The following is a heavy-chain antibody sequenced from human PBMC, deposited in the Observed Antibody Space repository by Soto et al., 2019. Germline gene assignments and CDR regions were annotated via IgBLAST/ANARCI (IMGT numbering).Heavy chain of an antibody. Sequence: QMQLVQSGAEVKKPGASVKVSCKASGYTFTSYDINWVRQATGRGLEWMGWMNPNSGNTGYAQKCRGRLTMTRHTSISTAYMELSSLRSEDTAVYYCAREVAANRFDYWDQGTLVTVSS. CDR2: MNPNSGNT. J-gene: IGHJ4*02. D-gene: IGHD1-26*01. CDR3: AREVAANRFDY. V-gene: IGHV1-8*01. CDR1: GYTFTSYD.